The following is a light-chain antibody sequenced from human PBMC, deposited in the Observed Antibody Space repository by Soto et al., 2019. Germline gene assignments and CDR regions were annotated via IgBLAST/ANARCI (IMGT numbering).Light chain of an antibody. CDR3: PQLNSYPYT. CDR1: QGISSY. CDR2: AAS. V-gene: IGKV1-9*01. J-gene: IGKJ2*01. Sequence: IQLTQSPSSLSASVGDRVTITCRASQGISSYLAWYQQKPGKAPKLLIYAASTLQSGVPSRFSGSGSGKEFTLTNSSLQPEDFETYCCPQLNSYPYTFGQGTKLEIK.